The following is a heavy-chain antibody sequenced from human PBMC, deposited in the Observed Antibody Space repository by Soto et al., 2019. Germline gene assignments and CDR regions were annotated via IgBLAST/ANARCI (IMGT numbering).Heavy chain of an antibody. CDR1: GFTFDDYA. CDR3: ARVNYGDYYYGMDV. CDR2: ISWNSGSI. V-gene: IGHV3-9*01. D-gene: IGHD4-17*01. J-gene: IGHJ6*02. Sequence: GGSLRLSCAASGFTFDDYAMHWVRQAPGKGLEWVSGISWNSGSIGYADSVKGRFTISRDNAKNSLYLQMNSLRAADTALYYCARVNYGDYYYGMDVWGQGTTVTVSS.